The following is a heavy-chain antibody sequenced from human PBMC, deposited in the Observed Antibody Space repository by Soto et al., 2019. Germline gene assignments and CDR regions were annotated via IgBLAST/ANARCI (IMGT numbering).Heavy chain of an antibody. CDR1: GGTFSSYA. CDR3: ARDYTMGYYGSGSQADYYGMDV. J-gene: IGHJ6*02. V-gene: IGHV1-69*13. Sequence: ASVKVSCKASGGTFSSYAISWVRQAPGQGLEWMGGIIPIFGTANYAQKFQGRVTITADESTSTAYMELSSLRSEDTVVYYCARDYTMGYYGSGSQADYYGMDVWGQGTTVTVSS. CDR2: IIPIFGTA. D-gene: IGHD3-10*01.